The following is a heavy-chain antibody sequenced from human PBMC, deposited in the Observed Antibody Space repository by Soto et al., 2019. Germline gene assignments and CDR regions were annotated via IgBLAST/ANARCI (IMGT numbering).Heavy chain of an antibody. Sequence: SETLSLTCAVYGGSFSGYYWSWILQPPWKGLEWIGEINHSGSTNYNPSLKGRVTISVDTSKNQFSLKLSSVTAADTAVYYCASWLNYYFDYWGQRTLVTVSS. CDR1: GGSFSGYY. J-gene: IGHJ4*02. D-gene: IGHD5-12*01. CDR2: INHSGST. V-gene: IGHV4-34*01. CDR3: ASWLNYYFDY.